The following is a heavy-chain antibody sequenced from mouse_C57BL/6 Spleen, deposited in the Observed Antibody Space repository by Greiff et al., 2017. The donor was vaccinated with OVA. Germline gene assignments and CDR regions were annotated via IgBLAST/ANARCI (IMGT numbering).Heavy chain of an antibody. J-gene: IGHJ4*01. CDR2: IYPGDGDT. CDR3: ARSGSNYERGIYAMDY. D-gene: IGHD2-5*01. CDR1: GYAFSSYW. Sequence: QVQLKQSGAELVKPGASVKISCKASGYAFSSYWMNWVKQRPGKGLEWIGQIYPGDGDTNYNGKFKGKATLTADKSSSTAYMQLSSLTSEDSAVYFCARSGSNYERGIYAMDYWGQGTSVTVSS. V-gene: IGHV1-80*01.